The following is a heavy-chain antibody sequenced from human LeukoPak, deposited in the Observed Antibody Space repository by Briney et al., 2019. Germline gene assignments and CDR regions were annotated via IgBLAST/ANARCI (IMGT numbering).Heavy chain of an antibody. CDR2: IYHSGST. CDR3: ASINYETFDY. CDR1: GGSISSGSYY. V-gene: IGHV4-61*02. D-gene: IGHD3-3*01. Sequence: SQTLSLTCTVSGGSISSGSYYWSWIRQPAGKGLEWIGRIYHSGSTYYNPSLKSRVTISVDTSKNQFSLKLSSVTAADTAVYYCASINYETFDYWGQGTLVTVSS. J-gene: IGHJ4*02.